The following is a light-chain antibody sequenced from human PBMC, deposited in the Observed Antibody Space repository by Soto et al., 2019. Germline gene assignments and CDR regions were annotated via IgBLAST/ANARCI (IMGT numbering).Light chain of an antibody. CDR2: GAS. V-gene: IGKV3-15*01. Sequence: EIVMTHSPATLSVSPLEIATLSFSSSQSVSSNLAWYQQKPGQAPRLLIYGASTRATGIPARFSGSGSGTDFTFTISSLQPEDIATYYCQQYDNLPPITFGQGTRLEIK. CDR1: QSVSSN. J-gene: IGKJ5*01. CDR3: QQYDNLPPIT.